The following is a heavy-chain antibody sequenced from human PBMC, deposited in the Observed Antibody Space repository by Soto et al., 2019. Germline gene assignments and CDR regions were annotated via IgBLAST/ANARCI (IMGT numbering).Heavy chain of an antibody. J-gene: IGHJ5*02. V-gene: IGHV4-39*01. CDR1: GDSINSDKYY. CDR3: ASQTPGDSSGYYWGFDP. Sequence: SETLSLTCSVSGDSINSDKYYWGWIRQPPGKGLEWIGSIYYRGNTYYNPSLQTRVTISLDKSKSQFSLELSSVTAADTAVYYCASQTPGDSSGYYWGFDPWGQGTLVTVSS. D-gene: IGHD3-22*01. CDR2: IYYRGNT.